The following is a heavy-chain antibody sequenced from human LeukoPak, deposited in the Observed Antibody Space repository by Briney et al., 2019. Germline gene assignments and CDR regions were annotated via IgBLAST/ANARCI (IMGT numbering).Heavy chain of an antibody. CDR2: IRYDGSNK. D-gene: IGHD3-3*01. Sequence: GGSLRLSCAASGFTFSSYGMHWVRQAPGKGLEWVAFIRYDGSNKYYADSVKGRFTISRDNSKNTLYLQMNSLRAEDTAVYYCAKDELRFLEWLLGYWGQGTLVTVSS. CDR3: AKDELRFLEWLLGY. V-gene: IGHV3-30*02. J-gene: IGHJ4*02. CDR1: GFTFSSYG.